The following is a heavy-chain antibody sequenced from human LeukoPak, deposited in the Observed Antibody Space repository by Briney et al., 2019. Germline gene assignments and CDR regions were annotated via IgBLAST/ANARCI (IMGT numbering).Heavy chain of an antibody. CDR1: GFSFSNYA. CDR3: ARGAIRSHYYYMDV. J-gene: IGHJ6*03. Sequence: GGSLRLSCAASGFSFSNYAFHWVRQAPGKGLEYISIVSSNGGSTYYASSVKGRFTISRDNSKNTLYLQMNSLRAGDTAMYYCARGAIRSHYYYMDVWGKGTTVTVSS. CDR2: VSSNGGST. V-gene: IGHV3-64*01. D-gene: IGHD3-3*01.